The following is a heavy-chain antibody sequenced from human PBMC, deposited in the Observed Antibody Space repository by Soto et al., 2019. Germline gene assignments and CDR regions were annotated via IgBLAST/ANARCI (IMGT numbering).Heavy chain of an antibody. CDR2: IYYSGST. D-gene: IGHD6-13*01. V-gene: IGHV4-59*01. CDR1: GGSLSGYG. CDR3: ARDSSRYGMDV. Sequence: SETMCLTCTVAGGSLSGYGGSWIRQPPGKGLEWIGYIYYSGSTNYNPSLKSRVTISVDTSKNQFSLKLSSVTAADTAVYYCARDSSRYGMDVWGQGTTVTVSS. J-gene: IGHJ6*02.